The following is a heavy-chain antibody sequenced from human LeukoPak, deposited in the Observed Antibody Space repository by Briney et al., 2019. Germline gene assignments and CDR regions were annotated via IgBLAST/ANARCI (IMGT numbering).Heavy chain of an antibody. CDR3: ATEIAVAGLYCYYRDV. Sequence: PSQSLSLTRTVSGGSINTGSYSCRSIRQPPGKGLGWVGDIYYSGRTHSKPSLKSRITISVDTCKNQFSLKLSSVTAADTAVYYCATEIAVAGLYCYYRDVWGKGTTVTISS. D-gene: IGHD6-13*01. V-gene: IGHV4-61*01. J-gene: IGHJ6*03. CDR2: IYYSGRT. CDR1: GGSINTGSYS.